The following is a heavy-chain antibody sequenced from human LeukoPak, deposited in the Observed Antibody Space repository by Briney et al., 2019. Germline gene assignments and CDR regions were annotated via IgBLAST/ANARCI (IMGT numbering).Heavy chain of an antibody. Sequence: SETLSLTCTVSGGSVSDYYWSWIRQSPGKGLEWIGYIYYTGTSYNPSLKSRVTISADTSKNQFSLNLSSVTAADTAVYYCARDGIDYGGNFPWFDYWGQGTLVTVSS. V-gene: IGHV4-59*02. CDR3: ARDGIDYGGNFPWFDY. D-gene: IGHD4-23*01. J-gene: IGHJ5*01. CDR2: IYYTGT. CDR1: GGSVSDYY.